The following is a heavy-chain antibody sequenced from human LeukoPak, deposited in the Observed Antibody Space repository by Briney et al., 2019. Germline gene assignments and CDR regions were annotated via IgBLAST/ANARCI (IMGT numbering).Heavy chain of an antibody. CDR2: IYYSGST. J-gene: IGHJ4*02. Sequence: SETLSLTCTVSGGSISSGGYSWSWFRQPPGKGLEWIGYIYYSGSTYYNPSLKSRVTISVDTSKNQFSLKLSSVTAADTAVYYCARADSSSWSFDYWGQGTLVTVSS. CDR3: ARADSSSWSFDY. CDR1: GGSISSGGYS. D-gene: IGHD6-13*01. V-gene: IGHV4-31*03.